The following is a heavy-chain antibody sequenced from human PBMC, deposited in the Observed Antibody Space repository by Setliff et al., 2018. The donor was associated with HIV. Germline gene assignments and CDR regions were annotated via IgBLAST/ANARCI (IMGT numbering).Heavy chain of an antibody. Sequence: GASVKVSCKPSGHTFSNSDIHWVRRATGQGLEWMGWMNPNSGVTGYALKFHDRVTMTRDTSISTAYLELRTLTSEDTAVYYRASGKGVGGVVITDGLDVWGKGTTVTVSS. V-gene: IGHV1-8*02. CDR3: ASGKGVGGVVITDGLDV. CDR1: GHTFSNSD. J-gene: IGHJ6*04. D-gene: IGHD3-10*01. CDR2: MNPNSGVT.